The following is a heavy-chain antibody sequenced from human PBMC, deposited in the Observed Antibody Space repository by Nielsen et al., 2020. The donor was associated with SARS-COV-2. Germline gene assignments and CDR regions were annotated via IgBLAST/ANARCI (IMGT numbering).Heavy chain of an antibody. D-gene: IGHD3/OR15-3a*01. Sequence: ASVKVSCKASGYTFTDYYIHWVRQAPGQGLEWMGRINPYSGGTNYAQKFQGTVTMTRHASISTVYMELTSDDTAVYYGARARATIFGLVMSYGMDVWGQGTTVAVSS. J-gene: IGHJ6*02. CDR1: GYTFTDYY. CDR3: ARARATIFGLVMSYGMDV. V-gene: IGHV1-2*06. CDR2: INPYSGGT.